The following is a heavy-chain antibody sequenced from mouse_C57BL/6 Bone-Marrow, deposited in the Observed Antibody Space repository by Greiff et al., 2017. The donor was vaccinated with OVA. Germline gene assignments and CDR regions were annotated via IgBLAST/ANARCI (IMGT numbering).Heavy chain of an antibody. CDR3: ARVYDYDGFAY. CDR1: GFTFSSYG. CDR2: ISSGGSYT. V-gene: IGHV5-6*02. Sequence: DVMLVESGGDLVKPGGSLKLSCAASGFTFSSYGMSWVRQTPDKRLEWVATISSGGSYTYYPDSVKGRFTISRDNAKNTLYLQMSSLKSEDTAMYYCARVYDYDGFAYWGQGTLVTVSA. J-gene: IGHJ3*01. D-gene: IGHD2-4*01.